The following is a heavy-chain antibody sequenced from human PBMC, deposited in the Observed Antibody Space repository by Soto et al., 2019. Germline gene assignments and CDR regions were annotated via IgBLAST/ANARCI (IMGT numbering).Heavy chain of an antibody. V-gene: IGHV4-59*01. CDR2: IYDSGYT. Sequence: SETLSLTCTVSGDSLSRSYWSWIRQCPGKDLEWIGYIYDSGYTDYNPSLKSRVTISVDTSKNQFSLKLRSVTAADTAVYYCARVSRLVVPADYNWFDPWGQGTLVTVSS. D-gene: IGHD2-2*01. CDR1: GDSLSRSY. J-gene: IGHJ5*02. CDR3: ARVSRLVVPADYNWFDP.